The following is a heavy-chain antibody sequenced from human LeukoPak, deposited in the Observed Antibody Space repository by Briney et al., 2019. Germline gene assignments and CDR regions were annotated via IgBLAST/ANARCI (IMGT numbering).Heavy chain of an antibody. V-gene: IGHV3-20*04. CDR1: GFNFDDYA. Sequence: GGSLRLSCAASGFNFDDYAMSWVRQAPGKGLEWVSVINWNGGSTGYADSVKGRFTISRDNSKNTLYLQMNSLRVEDTAVYYCAKGHSSSWSIMDYWGQGTLVTVSS. CDR2: INWNGGST. CDR3: AKGHSSSWSIMDY. D-gene: IGHD6-13*01. J-gene: IGHJ4*02.